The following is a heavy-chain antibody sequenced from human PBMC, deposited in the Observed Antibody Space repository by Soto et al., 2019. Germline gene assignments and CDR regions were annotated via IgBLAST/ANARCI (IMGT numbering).Heavy chain of an antibody. CDR3: AREPLYYYDSSGYYLRENYFDY. D-gene: IGHD3-22*01. CDR1: GFTFSSYS. J-gene: IGHJ4*02. CDR2: ISSSSSYI. V-gene: IGHV3-21*01. Sequence: PGGSLRLSCAASGFTFSSYSMNWVRQAPGKGLERVPSISSSSSYIYYADSVKGRFTISRDNAKNSLYLQMNSLRAEDTAVYYCAREPLYYYDSSGYYLRENYFDYWGQGTLVTVSS.